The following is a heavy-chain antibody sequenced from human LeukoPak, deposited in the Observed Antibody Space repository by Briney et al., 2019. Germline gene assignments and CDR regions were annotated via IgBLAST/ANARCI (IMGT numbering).Heavy chain of an antibody. CDR3: ARILVVVPAARGYSFDY. D-gene: IGHD2-2*01. Sequence: ASVKVSCKAYGYTFTNYGISWVRQAPVQGLEWMGWISAYNGLTNYVQRLQGRVTMTTDTSTNTAYMELRSLRSDDTAVYYCARILVVVPAARGYSFDYWGQGTLVTVSS. J-gene: IGHJ4*02. CDR1: GYTFTNYG. CDR2: ISAYNGLT. V-gene: IGHV1-18*01.